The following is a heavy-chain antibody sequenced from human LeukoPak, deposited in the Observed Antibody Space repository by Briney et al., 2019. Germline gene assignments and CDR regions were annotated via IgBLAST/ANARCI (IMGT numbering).Heavy chain of an antibody. CDR3: AKMQGYFDY. J-gene: IGHJ4*02. CDR1: GLTFSSYG. CDR2: ITGDGTTT. Sequence: GGSLRLSCEASGLTFSSYGMSWVRQAPGKGLQWVSAITGDGTTTYYADSVKGRFTISRDNSKNMLYLQMSSLRAEDTVVHYCAKMQGYFDYWGQGTLVPVSS. V-gene: IGHV3-23*01.